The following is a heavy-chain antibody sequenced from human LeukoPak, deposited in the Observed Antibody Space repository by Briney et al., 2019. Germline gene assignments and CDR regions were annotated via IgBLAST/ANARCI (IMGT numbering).Heavy chain of an antibody. CDR1: GFTFSTYA. D-gene: IGHD2-21*01. Sequence: GGSLRLSCAASGFTFSTYAMHWVRQASGKGLEWVSGISASGGSTFYADSVKGRFTISKDNSKNTLFLQMNSLRREDTAMYYCAKASDRYYFDYWGQGTPVTVSS. J-gene: IGHJ4*02. V-gene: IGHV3-23*01. CDR2: ISASGGST. CDR3: AKASDRYYFDY.